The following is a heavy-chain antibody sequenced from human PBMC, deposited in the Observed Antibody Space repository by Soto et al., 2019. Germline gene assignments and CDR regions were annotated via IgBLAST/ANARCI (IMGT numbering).Heavy chain of an antibody. CDR3: ARFFSSSSDFDY. Sequence: PSETLSLTCAVYGGSFIGYYWSWIRQPPGKGLEWIGEINHSGSTNYNPSLKSRVTISVDTSKNQFSLKLSSVTAADTAVYYCARFFSSSSDFDYWGQGTLVTVSS. CDR2: INHSGST. J-gene: IGHJ4*02. D-gene: IGHD6-6*01. V-gene: IGHV4-34*01. CDR1: GGSFIGYY.